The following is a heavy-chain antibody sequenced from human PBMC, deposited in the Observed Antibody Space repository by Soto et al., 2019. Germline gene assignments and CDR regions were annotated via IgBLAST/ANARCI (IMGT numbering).Heavy chain of an antibody. Sequence: SETLSLTCTVSGGSISGNSYYWAWIRQPPGKGLEWIGNIYYSGSTYYNPSLKSRVTISVDTSKNQFSLKLSSVTAADTAVYYCARAVGGMVRGVISYYYGMDVWGQGTTVTVSS. CDR1: GGSISGNSYY. CDR3: ARAVGGMVRGVISYYYGMDV. V-gene: IGHV4-39*01. D-gene: IGHD3-10*01. J-gene: IGHJ6*02. CDR2: IYYSGST.